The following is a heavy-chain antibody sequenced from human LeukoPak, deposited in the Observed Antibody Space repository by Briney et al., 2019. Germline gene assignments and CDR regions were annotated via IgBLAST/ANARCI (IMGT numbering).Heavy chain of an antibody. V-gene: IGHV4-31*03. CDR2: IYYSGST. Sequence: SQTLSLTCTVSGGSISSGGYYWSWIRQHPGKGLEWIGYIYYSGSTYYNPSLKSRVTISVDTSKNQFSLKLSSVTAADTAVYYCAGSYYDILTGYYNSAFDYWGQGTLVTVSS. CDR3: AGSYYDILTGYYNSAFDY. D-gene: IGHD3-9*01. CDR1: GGSISSGGYY. J-gene: IGHJ4*02.